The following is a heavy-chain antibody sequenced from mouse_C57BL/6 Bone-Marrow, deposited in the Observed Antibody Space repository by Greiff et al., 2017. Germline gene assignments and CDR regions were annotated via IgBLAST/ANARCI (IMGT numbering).Heavy chain of an antibody. CDR1: GYTFTSYW. V-gene: IGHV1-64*01. Sequence: VQLQQPGAELVKPGASVKLSCKASGYTFTSYWMHWVKQRPGQGLEWIGTIHPNSGSTNYNEKFKSKATVTVDKSSSTAYMQLSSLTSEDSAVYYGAIEGFYYSYYYAMEYWCRGTSVTVSS. J-gene: IGHJ4*01. CDR2: IHPNSGST. D-gene: IGHD2-1*01. CDR3: AIEGFYYSYYYAMEY.